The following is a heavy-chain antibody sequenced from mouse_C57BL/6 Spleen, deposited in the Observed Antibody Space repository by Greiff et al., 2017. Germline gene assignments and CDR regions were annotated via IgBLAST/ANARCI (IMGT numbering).Heavy chain of an antibody. J-gene: IGHJ2*01. D-gene: IGHD1-1*01. CDR3: ARREEDYYGSSPYFDY. V-gene: IGHV8-12*01. CDR1: GFSLSTSGMG. CDR2: IYWDDDK. Sequence: QVTLKVSGPGILQSSQTLSLTCSFSGFSLSTSGMGVSWIRQPSGKGLEWLAHIYWDDDKRYNPSLKSRLTISKDTSRNQVFLKITSVDTADTATDYGARREEDYYGSSPYFDYGGQGTTRTGSS.